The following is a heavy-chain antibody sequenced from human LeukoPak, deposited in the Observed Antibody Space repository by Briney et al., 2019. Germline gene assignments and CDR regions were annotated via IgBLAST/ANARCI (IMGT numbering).Heavy chain of an antibody. CDR2: IIPILGIA. CDR3: ARDSGYYDSSGYYFDY. D-gene: IGHD3-22*01. CDR1: GSTFSSYA. J-gene: IGHJ4*02. V-gene: IGHV1-69*04. Sequence: ASVKVSCKASGSTFSSYAISWVRQAPGQGLEWMGRIIPILGIANYAQKFQGRVTITADKSTSTAYMELSSLRSEDTAVYYCARDSGYYDSSGYYFDYWGQGTLVTVSS.